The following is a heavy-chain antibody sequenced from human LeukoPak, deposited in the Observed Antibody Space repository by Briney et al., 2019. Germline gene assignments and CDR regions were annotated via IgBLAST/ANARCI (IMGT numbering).Heavy chain of an antibody. CDR3: GIFMDVVPGSMS. CDR1: DGSLINYY. CDR2: ISHGGIT. J-gene: IGHJ1*01. Sequence: SEALSLTCGVYDGSLINYYCHWIRQAPGKGLEWIGEISHGGITKHNPSLKSRVTTSQDTSKTQFSLKMNSMTAADTGVYYCGIFMDVVPGSMSWGLGTLVTVSS. D-gene: IGHD2-2*01. V-gene: IGHV4-34*01.